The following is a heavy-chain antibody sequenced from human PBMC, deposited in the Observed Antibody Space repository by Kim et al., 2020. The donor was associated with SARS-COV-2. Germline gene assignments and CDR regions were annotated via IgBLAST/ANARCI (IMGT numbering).Heavy chain of an antibody. CDR2: SGKT. Sequence: SGKTDYAKKLQGRVTMTTDTSTSTAYMELTSLGSDDTAVYYCARDGYFDNWGQGSLVTVSS. CDR3: ARDGYFDN. V-gene: IGHV1-18*01. J-gene: IGHJ4*02.